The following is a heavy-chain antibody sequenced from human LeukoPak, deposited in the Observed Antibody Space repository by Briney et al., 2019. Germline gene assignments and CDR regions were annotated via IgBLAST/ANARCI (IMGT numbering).Heavy chain of an antibody. D-gene: IGHD3-10*01. CDR2: ISGYNGNT. Sequence: GASVKVSCKASGYTFSSHGISWVRQAPGQGLEWMGWISGYNGNTNYAQKLQGRVTMTTDTSTSTAYMELRSLRSDDTAVYYCARHKYYYGSGSPDAFDIWGQGTMVTVSS. CDR1: GYTFSSHG. CDR3: ARHKYYYGSGSPDAFDI. J-gene: IGHJ3*02. V-gene: IGHV1-18*01.